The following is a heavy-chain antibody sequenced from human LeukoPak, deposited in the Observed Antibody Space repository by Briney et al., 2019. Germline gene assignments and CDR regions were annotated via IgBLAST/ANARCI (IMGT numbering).Heavy chain of an antibody. CDR2: INHSGST. CDR3: ARVHTVHYYDSSGYYYVD. D-gene: IGHD3-22*01. V-gene: IGHV4-34*01. Sequence: SETLSLNCAVYGGSFSGYYWSWIRQPPGKGLEWIGEINHSGSTNYNPSLKSRVTISVDTSKNQFSLKLSSVTAADTAVYYCARVHTVHYYDSSGYYYVDWGQGTLVTVSS. CDR1: GGSFSGYY. J-gene: IGHJ4*02.